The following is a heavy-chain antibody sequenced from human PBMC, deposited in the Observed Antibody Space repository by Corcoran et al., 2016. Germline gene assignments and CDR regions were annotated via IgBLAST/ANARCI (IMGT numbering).Heavy chain of an antibody. D-gene: IGHD1-1*01. Sequence: QVQVVQSGAEVKTPGASVKVSCKASGYTFTGYYVHWVRQGSGQGVEWMGCIYPTSGGTHSAQKFQGRVTMTGDTSISTAYMELSSLRSDDPALYYCVKEQTGGTFDYWGQVTFVTGSS. J-gene: IGHJ4*02. CDR3: VKEQTGGTFDY. CDR1: GYTFTGYY. V-gene: IGHV1-2*02. CDR2: IYPTSGGT.